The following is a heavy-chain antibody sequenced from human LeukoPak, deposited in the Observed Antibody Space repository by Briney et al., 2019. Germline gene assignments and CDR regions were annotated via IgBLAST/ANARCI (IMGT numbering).Heavy chain of an antibody. V-gene: IGHV3-74*01. CDR3: AKGRDFLDY. CDR2: IKNDGTTT. D-gene: IGHD2/OR15-2a*01. Sequence: PGGSLRLSCAASGFSFRNYWMHWVRQPPGKGLVWVLRIKNDGTTTKYADSVKGRFTISRDNGKNTLSLQMNSLRVEDTAVYYCAKGRDFLDYWGQGTLVTVSS. CDR1: GFSFRNYW. J-gene: IGHJ4*02.